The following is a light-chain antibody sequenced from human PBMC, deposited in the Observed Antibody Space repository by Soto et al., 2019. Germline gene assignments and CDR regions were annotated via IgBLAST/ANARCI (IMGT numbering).Light chain of an antibody. J-gene: IGLJ3*02. CDR3: QTWGTGTPWV. CDR2: LNSDGSH. CDR1: SGHSNYA. V-gene: IGLV4-69*01. Sequence: QLVLTQSPSASASLGASVKLTCTLSSGHSNYAIAWHQQQPEKGPRYLMKLNSDGSHSKGDGIPDRFSGSSSGAERYLTISSLQSEDEDDYYCQTWGTGTPWVFGGGTKVTVL.